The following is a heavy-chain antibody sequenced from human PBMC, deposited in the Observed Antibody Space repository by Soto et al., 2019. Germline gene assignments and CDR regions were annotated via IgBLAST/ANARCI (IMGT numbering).Heavy chain of an antibody. CDR3: ARGQPQLMHWFDP. D-gene: IGHD6-13*01. Sequence: QVQLVQSGAEVREPGASVKLSCKTSGYTFTSYATHWLRQAPGQRLEWIGWINAANGETKYSSKFKGRVTISRDTPANTAYMQFWTLRSEDTAVYFCARGQPQLMHWFDPWGQGTLVTVSS. CDR2: INAANGET. CDR1: GYTFTSYA. V-gene: IGHV1-3*01. J-gene: IGHJ5*02.